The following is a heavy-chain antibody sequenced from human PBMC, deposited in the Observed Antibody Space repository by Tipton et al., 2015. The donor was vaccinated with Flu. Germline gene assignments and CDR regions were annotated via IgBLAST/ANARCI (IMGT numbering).Heavy chain of an antibody. J-gene: IGHJ6*02. V-gene: IGHV1-18*01. CDR3: ARDEEIRLFYYYGMDV. CDR1: GYTFTSYD. D-gene: IGHD3-16*01. CDR2: ISAYNGNT. Sequence: QVQLVQSGAEVKKPGASVKVSCKASGYTFTSYDINWVRQAPGQGLEWMGWISAYNGNTNYAQKLQGRVTMTTDTSTSTAYMELRSLRSDDTAVYYCARDEEIRLFYYYGMDVWGQGTTVTVSS.